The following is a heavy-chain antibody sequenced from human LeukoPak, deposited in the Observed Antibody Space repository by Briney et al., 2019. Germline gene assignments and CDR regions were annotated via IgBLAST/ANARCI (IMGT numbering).Heavy chain of an antibody. CDR1: GGSISSSSYY. Sequence: PSETLSLTCTVSGGSISSSSYYWGWIRQPPGKGLEWIGSIHYSGSTNYNPSLKSRVTISVDTSKNQFSLKLSSVTAADTAVYYCASRVVVTAIPGWFDPWGQGTLVTVSS. D-gene: IGHD2-21*02. J-gene: IGHJ5*02. V-gene: IGHV4-39*07. CDR3: ASRVVVTAIPGWFDP. CDR2: IHYSGST.